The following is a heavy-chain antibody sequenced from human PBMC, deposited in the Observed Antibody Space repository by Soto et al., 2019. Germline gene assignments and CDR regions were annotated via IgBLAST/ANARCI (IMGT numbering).Heavy chain of an antibody. CDR2: IGSGGNI. V-gene: IGHV3-48*01. D-gene: IGHD2-2*01. J-gene: IGHJ5*02. CDR3: ARSDCSSTSCYVVWFDP. CDR1: GLSFSTFH. Sequence: GGSLRLSCAASGLSFSTFHMNWVRQAPGRGLEWVSYIGSGGNIYYADSVKGRFTISRDNVKNSLYLQMNSLRVEDTAVYYCARSDCSSTSCYVVWFDPWGQGTLVTVSS.